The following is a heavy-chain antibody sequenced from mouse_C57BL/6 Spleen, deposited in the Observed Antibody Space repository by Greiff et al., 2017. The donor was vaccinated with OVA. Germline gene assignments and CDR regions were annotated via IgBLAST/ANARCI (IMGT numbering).Heavy chain of an antibody. D-gene: IGHD1-1*01. CDR2: IDPENGDT. CDR3: TTGTTVGGSFDY. J-gene: IGHJ2*01. Sequence: VQLQQSGAELVRPGASVKLSCTASGFNIKDDYMHWVKQRPEQGLEWIGWIDPENGDTEYASKFQGKATITADTSSNTASLQLSSLTSEDTAVYYCTTGTTVGGSFDYWGQGTTLTVSS. V-gene: IGHV14-4*01. CDR1: GFNIKDDY.